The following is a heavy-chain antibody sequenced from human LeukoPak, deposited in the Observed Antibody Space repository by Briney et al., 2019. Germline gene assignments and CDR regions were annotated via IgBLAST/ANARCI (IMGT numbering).Heavy chain of an antibody. CDR2: ISGSGGST. Sequence: GGSLRLSCVASGFTFSSYAMSWVRQAPGKGLEWVSAISGSGGSTYYADSVKGRFTISRDNSKNTLYLQMNGLRAEDTAIYYYAKRNYDFWSGYYRRAENHFDYWGQGTLVTVSS. CDR3: AKRNYDFWSGYYRRAENHFDY. V-gene: IGHV3-23*01. J-gene: IGHJ4*02. D-gene: IGHD3-3*01. CDR1: GFTFSSYA.